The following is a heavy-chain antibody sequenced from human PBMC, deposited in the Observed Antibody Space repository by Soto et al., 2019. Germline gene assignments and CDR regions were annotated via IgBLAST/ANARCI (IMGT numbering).Heavy chain of an antibody. CDR1: GGSISSYY. V-gene: IGHV4-59*12. CDR2: IYYSGST. Sequence: PSETLSLTCTVSGGSISSYYWSWIRQPPGKGLEWIGYIYYSGSTNYNPSLKSRVTISVDRSKNQFSLKLSSVTAADTAVYYCARVGVARELWYFDYWGQGTLVTVSS. J-gene: IGHJ4*02. CDR3: ARVGVARELWYFDY. D-gene: IGHD1-26*01.